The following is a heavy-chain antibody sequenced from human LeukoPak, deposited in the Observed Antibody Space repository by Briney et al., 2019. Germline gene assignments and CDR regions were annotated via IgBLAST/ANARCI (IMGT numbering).Heavy chain of an antibody. CDR2: IKQDGSEK. D-gene: IGHD6-13*01. V-gene: IGHV3-7*01. CDR1: GFTFSSYW. J-gene: IGHJ4*02. Sequence: GGSLRLSCAASGFTFSSYWMSWVRQAPGKGLEWVANIKQDGSEKYYVDSVKGRFTISRDNAKNSLYLQMNSLRAEDTAVYYCARDAENSSSWYGLFDYWGQGTLVTVSS. CDR3: ARDAENSSSWYGLFDY.